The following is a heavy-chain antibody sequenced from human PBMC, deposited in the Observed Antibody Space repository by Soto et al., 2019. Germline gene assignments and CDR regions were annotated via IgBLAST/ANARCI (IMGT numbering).Heavy chain of an antibody. CDR1: GFTFSSYV. CDR3: AIGGGRAFDI. CDR2: IWYDGSNK. D-gene: IGHD2-15*01. V-gene: IGHV3-33*01. J-gene: IGHJ3*02. Sequence: PGGSRRLSCAPSGFTFSSYVMHWGRQAPGKGREWVAVIWYDGSNKYYADSVKGRFTISRNNSKNSLYLQMTSLRAEDTAVYYCAIGGGRAFDIWGQGTMVTVSS.